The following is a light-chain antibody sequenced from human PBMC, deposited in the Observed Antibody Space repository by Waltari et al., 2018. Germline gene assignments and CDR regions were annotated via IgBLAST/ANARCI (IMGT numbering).Light chain of an antibody. J-gene: IGKJ5*01. CDR1: QSVSSY. CDR3: QQRSSWPT. CDR2: HAS. V-gene: IGKV3-11*01. Sequence: DMVLTQSPAILSLSPGERATLPCRASQSVSSYLAWYQQKPGQAPRLLIYHASNRATGIPARFSGSGSGTDFTLTISSLEPEDFAVYYCQQRSSWPTFGQGTRLEIK.